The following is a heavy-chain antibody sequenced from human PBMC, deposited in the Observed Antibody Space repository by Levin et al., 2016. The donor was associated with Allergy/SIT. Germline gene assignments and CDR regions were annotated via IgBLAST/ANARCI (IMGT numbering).Heavy chain of an antibody. CDR3: ARGATTDYYYGMDV. CDR2: ISSSSSYI. Sequence: WIRQPPGKGLEWVSSISSSSSYIYYADSVKGRFTISRDNAKNSLYLQMNSLRAEDTAVYYCARGATTDYYYGMDVWGQGTTVTVSS. J-gene: IGHJ6*02. D-gene: IGHD1-26*01. V-gene: IGHV3-21*01.